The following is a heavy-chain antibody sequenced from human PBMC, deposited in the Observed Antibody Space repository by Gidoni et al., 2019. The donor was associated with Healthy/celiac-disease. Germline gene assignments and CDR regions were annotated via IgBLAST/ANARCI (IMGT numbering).Heavy chain of an antibody. J-gene: IGHJ6*02. Sequence: QVQLVESGGGVVQPGRSLRLSCAASGFTFSSYGMHWVRQVPGKGLEWVAVIWYDGSNKYYADSVKGRFTISRDNSKNTLYLQMNSLRAEDTAVYYCAREGGYPPTGYYYYGMDVWGQGTTVTVSS. V-gene: IGHV3-33*01. CDR3: AREGGYPPTGYYYYGMDV. D-gene: IGHD5-12*01. CDR1: GFTFSSYG. CDR2: IWYDGSNK.